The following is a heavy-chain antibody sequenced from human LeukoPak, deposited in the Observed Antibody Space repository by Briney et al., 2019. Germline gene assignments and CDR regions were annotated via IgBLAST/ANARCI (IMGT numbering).Heavy chain of an antibody. CDR3: AKRGNLGNIYSYGHGGVDY. D-gene: IGHD5-18*01. CDR2: ISGSVGST. Sequence: GGSLRLSCAASGFTFSRYAMTWVRQAPGKGLEWVSEISGSVGSTFYADSVKGRFTISRGNSKNTLYLQMNSLRAEDTAVYYCAKRGNLGNIYSYGHGGVDYWGQGTLVTVSS. CDR1: GFTFSRYA. V-gene: IGHV3-23*01. J-gene: IGHJ4*02.